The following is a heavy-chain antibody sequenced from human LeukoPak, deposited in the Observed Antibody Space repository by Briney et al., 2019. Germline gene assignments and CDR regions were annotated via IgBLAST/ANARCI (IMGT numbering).Heavy chain of an antibody. Sequence: GGSLRLPCAASGFPFNIYAMSWVRQAPGKGLEWISVISGSGDTPYYADSVKGRFTISRDISKNTLYLQMNSLRAEDTVVYYCAKHLGDSEYYGIDVWGQGTTVTVSS. CDR2: ISGSGDTP. CDR3: AKHLGDSEYYGIDV. V-gene: IGHV3-23*01. CDR1: GFPFNIYA. D-gene: IGHD3-16*01. J-gene: IGHJ6*02.